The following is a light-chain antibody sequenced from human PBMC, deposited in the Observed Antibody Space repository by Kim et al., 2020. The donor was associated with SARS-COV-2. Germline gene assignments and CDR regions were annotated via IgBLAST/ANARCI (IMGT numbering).Light chain of an antibody. CDR2: GAS. J-gene: IGKJ4*01. CDR3: QQYDSWPLT. Sequence: EIEMTQSPATLSVSPGERATLYCRASQSVSGNLAWYQQKPGQAPRLLIYGASSRATGLPARFSGSGSGTEFTLTISSLQSADFAVYYCQQYDSWPLTFGGGTKVDIK. CDR1: QSVSGN. V-gene: IGKV3-15*01.